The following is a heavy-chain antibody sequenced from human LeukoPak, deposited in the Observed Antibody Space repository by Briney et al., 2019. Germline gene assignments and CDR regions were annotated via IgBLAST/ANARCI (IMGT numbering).Heavy chain of an antibody. V-gene: IGHV1-69*13. CDR1: GGTFSSYA. D-gene: IGHD2-15*01. CDR2: IIPIFGTA. Sequence: ASVKVSCKASGGTFSSYAISWVRQAPGQGLEWMGGIIPIFGTANCAQKFQGRVTITADESTSTAYMELRSLRSDDTAVYYCARDGGYCSGGSCPIFDYWGQGTLVTVSS. J-gene: IGHJ4*02. CDR3: ARDGGYCSGGSCPIFDY.